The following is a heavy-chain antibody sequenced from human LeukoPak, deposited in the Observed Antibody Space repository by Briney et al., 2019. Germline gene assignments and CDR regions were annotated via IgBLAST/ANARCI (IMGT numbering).Heavy chain of an antibody. J-gene: IGHJ4*02. CDR2: IYSGGST. CDR1: GFTVSSNY. CDR3: AKDYQYYDFWSGYYFDY. D-gene: IGHD3-3*01. Sequence: GGSLRLSCAASGFTVSSNYMSWVRQAPGKGLEWVSVIYSGGSTYYADSVKGRFTISRDNSKNTLYLQMNSLRAEDTAVYYCAKDYQYYDFWSGYYFDYWGQGTLVTVSS. V-gene: IGHV3-53*05.